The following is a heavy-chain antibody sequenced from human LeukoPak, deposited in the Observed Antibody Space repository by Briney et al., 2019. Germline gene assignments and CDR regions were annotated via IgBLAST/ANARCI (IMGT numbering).Heavy chain of an antibody. Sequence: SETLSLTCGVAGGSFRGYYWTWIRQAPGKGLEWIGETTHSGSSNYNPSLKSRVNISVDMAKNQFSLTLSSVTAADTAEYYCARMWPGRIGGSLGSSDYWGQRTLVTLSS. V-gene: IGHV4-34*01. CDR1: GGSFRGYY. D-gene: IGHD1-26*01. J-gene: IGHJ4*02. CDR3: ARMWPGRIGGSLGSSDY. CDR2: TTHSGSS.